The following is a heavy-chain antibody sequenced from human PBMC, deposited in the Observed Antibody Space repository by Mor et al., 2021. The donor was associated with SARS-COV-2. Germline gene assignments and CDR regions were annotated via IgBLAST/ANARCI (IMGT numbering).Heavy chain of an antibody. V-gene: IGHV1-3*01. Sequence: QKFQGRVTITRDTSANTAYMELSSLRSEDTAVYYCARSVTKGVTGNPQIYWGQGTLVTVSS. J-gene: IGHJ4*02. CDR3: ARSVTKGVTGNPQIY. D-gene: IGHD1-20*01.